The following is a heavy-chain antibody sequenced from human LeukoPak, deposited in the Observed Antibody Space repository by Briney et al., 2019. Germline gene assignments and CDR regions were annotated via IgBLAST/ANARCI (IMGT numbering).Heavy chain of an antibody. CDR1: GFTFSSYA. CDR3: ARMGSVDDAFDI. CDR2: ISYDGSNK. D-gene: IGHD6-19*01. J-gene: IGHJ3*02. V-gene: IGHV3-30*04. Sequence: GGSLRLSCAASGFTFSSYAMHWVRQAPGKGLEWVAVISYDGSNKYYADSVKGRLTISRDNSKNTLYLQMNSLRAEDTAVYYCARMGSVDDAFDIWGQGTMVTVSS.